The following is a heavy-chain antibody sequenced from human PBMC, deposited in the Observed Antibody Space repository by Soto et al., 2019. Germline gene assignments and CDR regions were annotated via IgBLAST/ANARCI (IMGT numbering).Heavy chain of an antibody. CDR1: GFTFDDYA. CDR3: AKGDSSSFYYGMDV. Sequence: EVQLVESGGGLVQPGRSLRLSCAASGFTFDDYAMHWVRQAPGKGLEWVSGISWNSGSIGYADSVKGRFTISRDNAKNSLYLQMNRLRAEDTAFYYWAKGDSSSFYYGMDVWGQGTTVTVSS. D-gene: IGHD6-13*01. V-gene: IGHV3-9*01. J-gene: IGHJ6*02. CDR2: ISWNSGSI.